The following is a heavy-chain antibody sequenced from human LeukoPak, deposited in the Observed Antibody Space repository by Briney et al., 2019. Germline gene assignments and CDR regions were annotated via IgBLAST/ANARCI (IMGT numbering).Heavy chain of an antibody. D-gene: IGHD3-10*01. CDR1: GGSISSYY. V-gene: IGHV4-59*01. J-gene: IGHJ6*03. Sequence: SETLSLTCTVSGGSISSYYWSWIRQPPGKGLEWIGYIYYSGSTNYNPSLKGRVTISVDTSKNQFSLKLSSVTAADTAVYYCARVGMVRGVKRYYYYMDVWGKGTTVTISS. CDR3: ARVGMVRGVKRYYYYMDV. CDR2: IYYSGST.